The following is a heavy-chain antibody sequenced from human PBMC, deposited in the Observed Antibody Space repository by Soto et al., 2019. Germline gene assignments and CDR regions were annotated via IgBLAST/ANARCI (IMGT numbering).Heavy chain of an antibody. V-gene: IGHV3-23*01. D-gene: IGHD2-8*01. CDR2: ISAGGTT. CDR1: GFTFSGNA. Sequence: PGGSLRLSCAASGFTFSGNAMTWVRQAPGKGLDWVSGISAGGTTYYADSAKGRFTISRDNSKNTLYLQMNSLRGDDTAVYYCAKNGLDNSPSAIDSWGPGTLVTVSS. J-gene: IGHJ4*02. CDR3: AKNGLDNSPSAIDS.